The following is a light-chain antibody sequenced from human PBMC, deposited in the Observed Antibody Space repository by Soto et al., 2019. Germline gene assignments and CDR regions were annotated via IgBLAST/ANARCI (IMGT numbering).Light chain of an antibody. J-gene: IGKJ4*01. CDR2: GAS. Sequence: EIVLTQSPGTLSLSPGDRATLSCRASQSVSSSSIAWYQQKPGQAPRLLIYGASSRATGIPGRFSGSGSGTDFTLTISSLEPEDFAVYYCQQYGSSPPLTFGGGTKVDIK. V-gene: IGKV3-20*01. CDR1: QSVSSSS. CDR3: QQYGSSPPLT.